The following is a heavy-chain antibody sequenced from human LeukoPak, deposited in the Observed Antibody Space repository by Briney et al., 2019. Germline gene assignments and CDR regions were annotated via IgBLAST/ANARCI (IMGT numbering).Heavy chain of an antibody. CDR3: TRLVSSSKQYYYYYMDV. Sequence: GGSLRLSCAASGFTFSGSAMHWVRQASGKGLEWVGRIRSKANSYATAYAASVKGRFTISRDDSKNTAYLQMNSLKTEDTAVYYCTRLVSSSKQYYYYYMDVWGKGTTVTVSS. V-gene: IGHV3-73*01. D-gene: IGHD1/OR15-1a*01. CDR2: IRSKANSYAT. CDR1: GFTFSGSA. J-gene: IGHJ6*03.